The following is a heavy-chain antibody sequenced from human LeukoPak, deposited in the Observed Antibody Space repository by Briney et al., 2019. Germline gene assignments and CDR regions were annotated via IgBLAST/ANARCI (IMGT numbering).Heavy chain of an antibody. V-gene: IGHV1-24*01. CDR3: ATVKDSSSWLDAFDI. J-gene: IGHJ3*02. CDR1: GYTLTELS. CDR2: FDPEDGET. D-gene: IGHD6-13*01. Sequence: ASVNVSCKVSGYTLTELSMHWVRQAPGKGLEWMGGFDPEDGETIYAQKFQGRVTMTEDTSTDTAYMELSSLRSEDTAVYYCATVKDSSSWLDAFDIWGQGTMVTVSS.